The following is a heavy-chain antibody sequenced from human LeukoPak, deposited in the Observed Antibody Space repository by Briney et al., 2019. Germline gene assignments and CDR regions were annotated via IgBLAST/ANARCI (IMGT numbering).Heavy chain of an antibody. CDR1: GFTFSSYT. D-gene: IGHD6-13*01. J-gene: IGHJ4*02. CDR2: IRSSGSAM. CDR3: ARGDPGSTWSCFDN. V-gene: IGHV3-48*04. Sequence: GGSLRLSCAASGFTFSSYTMNWVRQAPGRGLEWVAYIRSSGSAMNYADPVKGRFIISRDNAQNSLFLQMNSLRAEDTGVYYCARGDPGSTWSCFDNLGLGTLVTVSP.